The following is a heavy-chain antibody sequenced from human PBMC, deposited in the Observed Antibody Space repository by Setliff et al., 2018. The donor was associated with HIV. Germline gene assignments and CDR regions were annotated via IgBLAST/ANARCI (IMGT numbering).Heavy chain of an antibody. CDR3: ARDPPVVVRHLFDL. CDR2: ISAYSGNT. V-gene: IGHV1-18*01. J-gene: IGHJ4*02. Sequence: RASVKVSCKASGYSFSTNGISWVRQAPGQGLEWMGWISAYSGNTNYAQKFQGRVTMTTDTSTSTASMELRSLTSDDTAVYYCARDPPVVVRHLFDLWGQGTLVTVSS. D-gene: IGHD2-15*01. CDR1: GYSFSTNG.